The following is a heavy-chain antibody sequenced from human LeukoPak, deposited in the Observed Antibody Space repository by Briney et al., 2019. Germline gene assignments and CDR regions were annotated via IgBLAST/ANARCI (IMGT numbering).Heavy chain of an antibody. D-gene: IGHD6-19*01. Sequence: GGSLRLSCAASGFTFSSYWMHWVRQAPGKGLVWVSHINSDGSTTTYADSVKGRFTISRDNAKNTLYLQMNSLRAEDTAVYYCAKSLDAQAVADPFDYWGQGTLVTVSS. CDR3: AKSLDAQAVADPFDY. J-gene: IGHJ4*02. CDR1: GFTFSSYW. CDR2: INSDGSTT. V-gene: IGHV3-74*01.